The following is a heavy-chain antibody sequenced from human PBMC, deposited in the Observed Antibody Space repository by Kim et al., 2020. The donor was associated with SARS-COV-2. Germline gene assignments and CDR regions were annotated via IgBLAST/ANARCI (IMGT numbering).Heavy chain of an antibody. J-gene: IGHJ2*01. CDR1: GYTFTSYA. Sequence: ASVTVSCKASGYTFTSYAINWLRRAPGQGLEWMGWINTNTGNPTYAQGFTGRFVFSLDTSVSTAYLQISSLKAEDTAVYYCARRPYGSGSSYWYFDLWGRGTLVTVSS. D-gene: IGHD3-10*01. CDR3: ARRPYGSGSSYWYFDL. CDR2: INTNTGNP. V-gene: IGHV7-4-1*02.